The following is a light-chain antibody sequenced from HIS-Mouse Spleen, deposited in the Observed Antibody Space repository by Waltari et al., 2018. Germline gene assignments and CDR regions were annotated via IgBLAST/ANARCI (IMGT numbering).Light chain of an antibody. CDR3: LQDYNYPPT. J-gene: IGKJ1*01. Sequence: AIQMTQSPSSLSASVGDRVPITCRASQGIRNDLGWYQQKPGKAPKLLIDAASSLQSGVPSRFSGSGSGTDFTLTISSLQPEDFATYYCLQDYNYPPTFGQGTKVEIK. CDR2: AAS. V-gene: IGKV1-6*01. CDR1: QGIRND.